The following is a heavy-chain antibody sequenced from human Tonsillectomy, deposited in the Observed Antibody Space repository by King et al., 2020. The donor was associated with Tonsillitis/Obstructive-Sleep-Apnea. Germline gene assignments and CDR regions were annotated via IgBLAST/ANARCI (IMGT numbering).Heavy chain of an antibody. Sequence: VQLVESGAEVKKPGSSVKLSCKASGDTFSSYAVSWVRQAPGQGLEWMGGIIPIFGTANYAQKFQGRVTITADESTSTAYMELSSLRSEDTAVYYCARPCSSTSWFDAFDIWGQGTMVTVSS. D-gene: IGHD2-2*01. V-gene: IGHV1-69*01. CDR2: IIPIFGTA. J-gene: IGHJ3*02. CDR3: ARPCSSTSWFDAFDI. CDR1: GDTFSSYA.